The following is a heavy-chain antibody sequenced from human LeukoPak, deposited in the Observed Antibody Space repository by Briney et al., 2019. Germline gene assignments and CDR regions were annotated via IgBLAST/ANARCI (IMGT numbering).Heavy chain of an antibody. Sequence: GGSLRLSCAASGFNFITAAMTWVRQAPGKGLEWVSLIGSSGGSTYYADSVKGRFTISRDNSNHTLSLRMNSLRVEDTAIYYCVKDIQLSNWGLGTMVTVSS. D-gene: IGHD5-24*01. CDR1: GFNFITAA. CDR2: IGSSGGST. V-gene: IGHV3-23*01. CDR3: VKDIQLSN. J-gene: IGHJ3*01.